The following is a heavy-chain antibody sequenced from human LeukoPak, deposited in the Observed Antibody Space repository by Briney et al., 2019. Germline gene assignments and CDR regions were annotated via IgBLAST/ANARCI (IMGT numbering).Heavy chain of an antibody. CDR1: GYTFTDYY. D-gene: IGHD1-1*01. V-gene: IGHV1-2*02. Sequence: ASVQVSCKASGYTFTDYYMHWVRQAPGQGLEWIGWINPNSGGTNYAQKSQGRVTMTRDTSIITAYMELTSLRSDNTAVYYCAKADTIGTTAYFYSGLDVWGQGSTVTVSS. J-gene: IGHJ6*02. CDR2: INPNSGGT. CDR3: AKADTIGTTAYFYSGLDV.